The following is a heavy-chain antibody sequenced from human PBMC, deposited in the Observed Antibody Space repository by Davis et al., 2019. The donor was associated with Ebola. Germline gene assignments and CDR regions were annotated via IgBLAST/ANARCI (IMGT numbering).Heavy chain of an antibody. J-gene: IGHJ5*02. CDR3: ARVGGAAGDPLDP. Sequence: ASVKVSCKASGYTFTSYYMHWVRQAPGQGLEWMGIINPSGGSTSYAQKFQGRVTMTTDTSTSTAYMELRSLRSDDTAVYYCARVGGAAGDPLDPWGQGTLVTVSS. D-gene: IGHD3-16*01. CDR1: GYTFTSYY. V-gene: IGHV1-46*01. CDR2: INPSGGST.